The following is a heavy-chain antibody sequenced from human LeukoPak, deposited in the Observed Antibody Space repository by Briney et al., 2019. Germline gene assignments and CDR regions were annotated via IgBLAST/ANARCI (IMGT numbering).Heavy chain of an antibody. V-gene: IGHV4-59*11. D-gene: IGHD1-26*01. Sequence: SETLSLTCTVSGGSISGHFWSWIRQPPGKGLEWIGFVSYSGDTNYSPCFNGRVTISLDTSKSQFSLNLNSVTAADTAVYFCARGGASSRYFGYWGQGTLVTVSS. J-gene: IGHJ4*02. CDR2: VSYSGDT. CDR1: GGSISGHF. CDR3: ARGGASSRYFGY.